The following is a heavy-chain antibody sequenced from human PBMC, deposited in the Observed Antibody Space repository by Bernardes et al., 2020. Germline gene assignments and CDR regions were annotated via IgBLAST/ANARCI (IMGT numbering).Heavy chain of an antibody. CDR3: ASGLDYYGSGSYFNFDY. CDR1: GGSISSYY. J-gene: IGHJ4*02. CDR2: IYYSGST. Sequence: ETLSLTCTVSGGSISSYYWSWIRQPPGKGLEWIGYIYYSGSTNYNPSLKSRVTISVDTSKNQFSLKLSSVTAADTAVYYCASGLDYYGSGSYFNFDYWGQGTLVTVSS. V-gene: IGHV4-59*01. D-gene: IGHD3-10*01.